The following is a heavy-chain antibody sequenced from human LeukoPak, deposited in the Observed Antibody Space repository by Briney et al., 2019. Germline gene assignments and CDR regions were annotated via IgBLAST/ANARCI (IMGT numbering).Heavy chain of an antibody. Sequence: ASVKVSCKASGGTFSSYAISWVRQAPGQGLEWMGGIIPIFGTANYAQKFQGRVTITADESTSTAYMELSSQRSEDTAVYYCARGLLSSGYHRRLYGMDVWGQGTTVTVSS. CDR3: ARGLLSSGYHRRLYGMDV. J-gene: IGHJ6*02. V-gene: IGHV1-69*13. CDR1: GGTFSSYA. CDR2: IIPIFGTA. D-gene: IGHD3-22*01.